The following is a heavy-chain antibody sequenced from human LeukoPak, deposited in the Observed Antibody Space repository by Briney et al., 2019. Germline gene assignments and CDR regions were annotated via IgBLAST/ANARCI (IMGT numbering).Heavy chain of an antibody. V-gene: IGHV4-59*01. J-gene: IGHJ6*03. CDR1: AGSLKTYH. CDR2: VYHSSTT. D-gene: IGHD3-10*01. CDR3: ARITRRAEWTYYMDV. Sequence: TSQTQSLTCTVSAGSLKTYHWTWIRQPPRKELEWIGCVYHSSTTNYDHSLISRVTMSLDTYKNQFSLNLRFVTAADTAVYYCARITRRAEWTYYMDVWGEGTTVTVSS.